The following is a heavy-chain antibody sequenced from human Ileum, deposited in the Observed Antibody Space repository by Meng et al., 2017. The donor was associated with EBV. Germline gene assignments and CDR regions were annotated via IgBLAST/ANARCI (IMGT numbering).Heavy chain of an antibody. V-gene: IGHV3-11*01. D-gene: IGHD1-14*01. CDR2: IGLSADAI. J-gene: IGHJ5*02. CDR3: AGRNNWFDP. Sequence: QMRVVESGVGLVKPGGSLRLSVAASGFTFSDYSLSWIRQAPGKGLQVIASIGLSADAIYYADSVKGRFTISRDNANNSLYLQMNNLRVDETAVYYCAGRNNWFDPWGQGTLVTVSS. CDR1: GFTFSDYS.